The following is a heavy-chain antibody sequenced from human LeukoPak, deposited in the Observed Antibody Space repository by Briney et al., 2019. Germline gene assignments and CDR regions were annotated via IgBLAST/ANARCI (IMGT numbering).Heavy chain of an antibody. CDR1: GFTFSRCA. Sequence: GGSLRLSCSASGFTFSRCAMHWVRQGPGKGLEYVSGINDYGSRTHYGDSAKGRFVISRDDSRNTVFLHMNSLRGDDTALYYCVKDLSGSYTFDYWGQGILVTVSS. V-gene: IGHV3-64D*09. D-gene: IGHD1-26*01. CDR2: INDYGSRT. J-gene: IGHJ4*02. CDR3: VKDLSGSYTFDY.